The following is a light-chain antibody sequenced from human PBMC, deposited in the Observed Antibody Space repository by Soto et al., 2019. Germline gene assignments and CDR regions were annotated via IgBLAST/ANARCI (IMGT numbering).Light chain of an antibody. Sequence: QMTQSPSTLSASVGDRVTISCRASQNINTWLAWYQQKPGQAPKLLISDASSLQSGVPSRFSGRGSGTEFTRSIRSLQPDDFATYYCQQFDGFFGGGTRVEI. CDR3: QQFDGF. CDR1: QNINTW. V-gene: IGKV1-5*01. J-gene: IGKJ4*01. CDR2: DAS.